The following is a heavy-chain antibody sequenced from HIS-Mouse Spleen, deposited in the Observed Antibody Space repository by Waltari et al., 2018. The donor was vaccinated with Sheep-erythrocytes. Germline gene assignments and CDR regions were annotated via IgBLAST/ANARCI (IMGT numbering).Heavy chain of an antibody. CDR2: SSWNSGSI. J-gene: IGHJ4*02. V-gene: IGHV3-9*01. CDR3: AKAPGRRRYYFDY. D-gene: IGHD7-27*01. CDR1: GFTFDDYA. Sequence: EVQLVESGGGLVQPGRSLRLSCAASGFTFDDYAMHWVRQAPGNGLGWVSGSSWNSGSIGYADSVKGRFTISRDNAKNSLYLQMNSLRAEDTALYYCAKAPGRRRYYFDYWGQGTLVTVSS.